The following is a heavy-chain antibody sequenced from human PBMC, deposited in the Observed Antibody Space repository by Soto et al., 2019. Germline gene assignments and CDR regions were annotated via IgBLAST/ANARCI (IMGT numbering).Heavy chain of an antibody. Sequence: QVTLKESGPVLVQPTETLTLTCTVSGFSLSNPRMGVSWIRQPPGKPLEWLAHFFSDAERSYSASMQSRLTMSTDTSGSQVVLTMTTVDPVDTATYFCARMDGDYNYYAMDVWGQGTTVTVSS. D-gene: IGHD4-17*01. CDR3: ARMDGDYNYYAMDV. V-gene: IGHV2-26*01. CDR1: GFSLSNPRMG. J-gene: IGHJ6*02. CDR2: FFSDAER.